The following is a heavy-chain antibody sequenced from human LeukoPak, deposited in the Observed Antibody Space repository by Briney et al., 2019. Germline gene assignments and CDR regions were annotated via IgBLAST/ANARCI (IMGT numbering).Heavy chain of an antibody. CDR2: IIPIFGTA. J-gene: IGHJ6*03. V-gene: IGHV1-69*13. Sequence: SVKVSCKASGGTFSSYAISWVRQAPGQGLEWMGGIIPIFGTANYAQKFQGRVTITADESTSTAYMELSSLRSEDTAVYYCARDRDYGYCSGGSCYYYYMDVWGKGTTVTVSS. CDR1: GGTFSSYA. D-gene: IGHD2-15*01. CDR3: ARDRDYGYCSGGSCYYYYMDV.